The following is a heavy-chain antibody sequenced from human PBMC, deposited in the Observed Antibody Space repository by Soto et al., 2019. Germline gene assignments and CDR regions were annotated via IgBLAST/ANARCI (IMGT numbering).Heavy chain of an antibody. V-gene: IGHV3-9*01. Sequence: GGSLRLSYAASGFTFDDYAMHWVRQAPGKGLEWVSGISWNSGSIGYADSVKGRFTISRDNAKNSLYLQMNSLRAEDTALYYCAKGYYGSGRGAFDIWGQGTMVTVSS. CDR3: AKGYYGSGRGAFDI. CDR1: GFTFDDYA. CDR2: ISWNSGSI. J-gene: IGHJ3*02. D-gene: IGHD3-10*01.